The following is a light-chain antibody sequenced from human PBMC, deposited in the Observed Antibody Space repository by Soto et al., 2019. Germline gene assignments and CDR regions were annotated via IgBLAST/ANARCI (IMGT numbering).Light chain of an antibody. CDR1: SSDVGGYNY. Sequence: QSALTQPASVSGSPGQSITISCTGTSSDVGGYNYVSWYQPHPGKAPKLMIYDVSNRPSGGSNRFSGSKSGNTASLTISGLQAEDEADYYCSSYTSSSTRVFGGGTRLTVL. CDR2: DVS. J-gene: IGLJ3*02. V-gene: IGLV2-14*01. CDR3: SSYTSSSTRV.